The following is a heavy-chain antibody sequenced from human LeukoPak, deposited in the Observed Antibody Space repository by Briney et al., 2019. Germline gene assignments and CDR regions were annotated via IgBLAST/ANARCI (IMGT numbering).Heavy chain of an antibody. D-gene: IGHD2-2*01. J-gene: IGHJ6*02. CDR2: ISFAGSTQ. Sequence: PGGSLRLSCAASGFTVSSYGMQSVRQAPPKGLEWGAGISFAGSTQYYADPAKGRFTISRANSKNTLYLQMNSLRAEDPAVYYCAKTSLCSSPSCRYYGMDVWGQGTTVTVSS. V-gene: IGHV3-30*18. CDR1: GFTVSSYG. CDR3: AKTSLCSSPSCRYYGMDV.